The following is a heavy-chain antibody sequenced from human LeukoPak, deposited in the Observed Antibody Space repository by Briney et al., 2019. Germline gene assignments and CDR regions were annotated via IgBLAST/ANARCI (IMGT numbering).Heavy chain of an antibody. CDR2: INWNGVST. CDR3: ARVMSYYYDSSGYNTMGFDY. CDR1: GFTFDDYA. Sequence: PGGSLGLSFAAPGFTFDDYARSGVRQAPGKGLEWFSVINWNGVSTGYADSVKGRFTISRDNAKNSLYLQMNSLRAEDTALYYCARVMSYYYDSSGYNTMGFDYWGQGTLVTVSS. J-gene: IGHJ4*02. D-gene: IGHD3-22*01. V-gene: IGHV3-20*03.